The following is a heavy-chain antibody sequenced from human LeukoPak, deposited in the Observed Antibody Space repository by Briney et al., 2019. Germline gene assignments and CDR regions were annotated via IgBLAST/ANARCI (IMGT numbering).Heavy chain of an antibody. CDR2: ISSSVSNI. CDR1: GFTFSSYE. V-gene: IGHV3-48*03. Sequence: AGSLRLSCAASGFTFSSYEMNWVRQAPGKGLEWVSYISSSVSNIYYADSVKGRFTISRDKAKNSLYLQMNSLRAEDTAVYYCARDVGELSLGDIDYWGQGTLVTVSS. CDR3: ARDVGELSLGDIDY. J-gene: IGHJ4*02. D-gene: IGHD3-16*02.